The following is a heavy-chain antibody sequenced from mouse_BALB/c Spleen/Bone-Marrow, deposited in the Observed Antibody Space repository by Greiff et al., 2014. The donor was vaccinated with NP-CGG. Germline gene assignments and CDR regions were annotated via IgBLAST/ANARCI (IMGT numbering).Heavy chain of an antibody. V-gene: IGHV2-6-1*01. CDR3: ARHSGGNYGYAMDY. Sequence: VQLQQSGPGLVAPSQSLSITCTISGFSLTSYGAHWVRQPPGKGLEWLVVIWSDGSTTYNSALKSRLSISKDNSKSQVFLKMNSLQTDDTAMYYCARHSGGNYGYAMDYWGQGTSVTVSS. CDR2: IWSDGST. J-gene: IGHJ4*01. CDR1: GFSLTSYG. D-gene: IGHD2-1*01.